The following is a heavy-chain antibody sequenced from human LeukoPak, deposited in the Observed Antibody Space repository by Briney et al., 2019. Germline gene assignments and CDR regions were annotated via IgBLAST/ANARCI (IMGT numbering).Heavy chain of an antibody. Sequence: PSQTLSLTCTVSGGSISSGGYYWTWIRQPPGKGLEWIGYVYYTGSTNFNPSLKSRVTMSLGTSRNQFSLKLTSLTAADTAVYYCARGAMATTPFFDYWGQGTLVTVSS. V-gene: IGHV4-61*08. CDR2: VYYTGST. CDR1: GGSISSGGYY. D-gene: IGHD5-24*01. J-gene: IGHJ4*02. CDR3: ARGAMATTPFFDY.